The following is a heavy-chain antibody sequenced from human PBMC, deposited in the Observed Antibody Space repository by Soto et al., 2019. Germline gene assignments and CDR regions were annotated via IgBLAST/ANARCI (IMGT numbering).Heavy chain of an antibody. CDR3: AREPKYCSGGSCYLSGLDY. Sequence: SETLSLTCTVSGGSTSSGDYYWSWIRQPPGKGLEWIGYIYYSGSTYYNPSLKSRVTISVDTSKNQFSLKLSSVTAADTAVYYCAREPKYCSGGSCYLSGLDYWGQGTLVTVSS. J-gene: IGHJ4*02. V-gene: IGHV4-30-4*01. D-gene: IGHD2-15*01. CDR1: GGSTSSGDYY. CDR2: IYYSGST.